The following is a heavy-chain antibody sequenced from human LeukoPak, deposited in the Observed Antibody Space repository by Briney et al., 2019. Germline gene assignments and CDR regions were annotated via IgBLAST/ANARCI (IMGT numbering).Heavy chain of an antibody. CDR3: TKARSASSSSCYNY. Sequence: GGSLRLSCAASGLTFSNYSMSWVRQAPGKGLEWVSSISGSDTSTYYADSVKGRFTISRDNSKNTLELQMNSLRGEDTAVYYCTKARSASSSSCYNYWGQGILVTVSS. D-gene: IGHD2-2*02. J-gene: IGHJ4*02. CDR2: ISGSDTST. CDR1: GLTFSNYS. V-gene: IGHV3-23*01.